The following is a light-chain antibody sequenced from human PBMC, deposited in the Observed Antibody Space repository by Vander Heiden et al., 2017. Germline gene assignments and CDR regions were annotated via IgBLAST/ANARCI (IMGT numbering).Light chain of an antibody. CDR1: SSDIGDYNY. V-gene: IGLV2-14*01. CDR2: EVS. CDR3: SSYTSRSTWV. Sequence: QSALTQPASVSGSPGQSITISCTGTSSDIGDYNYVSWYQQYPGKVPKLMIYEVSNRPSGVPNRFSGSKSGNTASLTISGLQAEDEADYYCSSYTSRSTWVFGGGTKLTVL. J-gene: IGLJ3*02.